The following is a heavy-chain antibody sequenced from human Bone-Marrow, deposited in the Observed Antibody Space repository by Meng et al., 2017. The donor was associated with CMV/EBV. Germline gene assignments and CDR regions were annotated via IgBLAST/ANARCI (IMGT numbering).Heavy chain of an antibody. D-gene: IGHD2-21*01. CDR3: ARGGVVVRGKNVDP. V-gene: IGHV4-34*01. CDR1: GGSISSYY. J-gene: IGHJ5*02. Sequence: SETLSLTCTVSGGSISSYYWSWIRQPPGKGLEWIGEINHSGSTNYNPSLKSRVTISVDTSKNQFSLKLSSVTAADTAVYYCARGGVVVRGKNVDPWGQGTLVTVSS. CDR2: INHSGST.